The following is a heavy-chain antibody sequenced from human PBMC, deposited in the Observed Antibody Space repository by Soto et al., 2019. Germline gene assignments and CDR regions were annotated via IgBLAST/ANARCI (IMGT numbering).Heavy chain of an antibody. D-gene: IGHD6-19*01. CDR1: GGSISSYY. V-gene: IGHV4-59*01. CDR3: ARTPEDVAVAGTGNWFDP. CDR2: IYDSGST. Sequence: NPSETLSLTCTVSGGSISSYYWSWTRQPPGKGLEWIGYIYDSGSTNYNPSLKSRVTISVDTSKNQLSLKLSSVTAADTAVYYCARTPEDVAVAGTGNWFDPWGQGALVTVSS. J-gene: IGHJ5*02.